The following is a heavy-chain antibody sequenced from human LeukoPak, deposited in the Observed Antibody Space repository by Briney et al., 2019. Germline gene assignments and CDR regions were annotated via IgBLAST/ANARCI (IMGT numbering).Heavy chain of an antibody. CDR1: GFTLSSYE. D-gene: IGHD2-15*01. J-gene: IGHJ5*02. CDR2: IYYSGTT. V-gene: IGHV4-39*07. CDR3: ARVSCGGGSCYHSRGWFDP. Sequence: GSLRLSCTVSGFTLSSYEMSWIRQPPGKGLEWIGTIYYSGTTYYSPSLKSRVTLSVDTSKNQFSLSLNSVTAADTAVYYCARVSCGGGSCYHSRGWFDPWGQGTLVTVSS.